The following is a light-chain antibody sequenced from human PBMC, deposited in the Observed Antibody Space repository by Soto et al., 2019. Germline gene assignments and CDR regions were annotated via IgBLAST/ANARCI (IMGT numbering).Light chain of an antibody. J-gene: IGKJ5*01. CDR2: LAT. CDR1: QSINMF. CDR3: QQSYRLPIT. V-gene: IGKV1-39*01. Sequence: DIQMTQSPSSLSASVGDRVTITCRSSQSINMFLNWYQQKPGKAPNLLIYLATRLQSGVPSRFRGSGSGTEFTLTISSLQLEDFATYYRQQSYRLPITFGQGTRL.